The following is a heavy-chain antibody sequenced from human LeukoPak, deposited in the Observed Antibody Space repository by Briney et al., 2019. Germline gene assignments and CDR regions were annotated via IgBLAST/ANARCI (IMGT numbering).Heavy chain of an antibody. Sequence: GGSLRLSCAASGFTFSNAWMSWVRQAPGKGLEWVSYISSSGSTIYYADSVKGRFTISRDNAKNSLYLQMNSLRAEDTAVYYCARDHIRGGSSRTFDPWGQGTLVTVSS. D-gene: IGHD6-6*01. CDR2: ISSSGSTI. J-gene: IGHJ5*02. CDR1: GFTFSNAW. V-gene: IGHV3-11*04. CDR3: ARDHIRGGSSRTFDP.